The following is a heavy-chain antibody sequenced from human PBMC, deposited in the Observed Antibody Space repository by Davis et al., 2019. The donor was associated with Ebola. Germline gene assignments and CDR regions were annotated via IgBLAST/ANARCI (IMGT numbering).Heavy chain of an antibody. V-gene: IGHV3-48*04. CDR2: ISCSSSTI. CDR3: AMGDYYDSSGYYYYYYGMDV. D-gene: IGHD3-22*01. CDR1: GFTFSSYS. J-gene: IGHJ6*02. Sequence: PSGSLTLSCAVSGFTFSSYSMNWVRQAPGKGLEWVGYISCSSSTIYYADLVKGRFTISRDNSKTSLFLQMNSLRTEDTALYYCAMGDYYDSSGYYYYYYGMDVWGQGATVTVSS.